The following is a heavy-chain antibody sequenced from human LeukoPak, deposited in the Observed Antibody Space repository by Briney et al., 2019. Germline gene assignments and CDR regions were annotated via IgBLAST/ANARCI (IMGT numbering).Heavy chain of an antibody. Sequence: GASVKVSCKASGYTFTIYYMHWVRQAPGQGLEWMGWINPNSGGTNYAQRFQGRVTMTRDTSISTAYMELSRLRSDDTAVYYCAVTTVVTPERLNFDYWGQGTLVTVSS. J-gene: IGHJ4*02. D-gene: IGHD4-23*01. CDR2: INPNSGGT. CDR3: AVTTVVTPERLNFDY. CDR1: GYTFTIYY. V-gene: IGHV1-2*02.